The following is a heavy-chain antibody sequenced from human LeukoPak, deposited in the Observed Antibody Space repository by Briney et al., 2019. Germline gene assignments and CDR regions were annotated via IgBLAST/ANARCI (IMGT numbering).Heavy chain of an antibody. CDR3: ARNSGSYFPYFDY. CDR2: IYSGGST. J-gene: IGHJ4*02. D-gene: IGHD1-26*01. Sequence: XAXXXGLEXVSVIYSGGSTYYSDSVKCRFTISRYNSKNTPYLQMNSLRAEDTAVYYCARNSGSYFPYFDYWGQGTLVTVSS. V-gene: IGHV3-66*02.